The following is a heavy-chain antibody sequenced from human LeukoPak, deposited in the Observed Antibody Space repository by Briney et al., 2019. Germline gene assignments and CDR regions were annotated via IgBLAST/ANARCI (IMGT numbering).Heavy chain of an antibody. J-gene: IGHJ5*02. CDR2: ISSSGSTI. CDR1: GFTFSSYE. Sequence: PGGSLRLSCAASGFTFSSYEMNWVRQAPGKGLEWVSYISSSGSTIYYADSVKGRFTISRDNAKSSLYLQMNSLRAEDTAVYYCARDRSAGWFDPWGQGTLVTVSS. CDR3: ARDRSAGWFDP. V-gene: IGHV3-48*03.